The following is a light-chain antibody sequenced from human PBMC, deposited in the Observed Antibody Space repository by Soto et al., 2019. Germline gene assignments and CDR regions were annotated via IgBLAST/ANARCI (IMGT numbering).Light chain of an antibody. J-gene: IGKJ1*01. CDR2: DAS. V-gene: IGKV3-20*01. CDR1: QSVSSNF. Sequence: EIVLTQSPGTLSLSPGERATLSCRASQSVSSNFLAWYQQKPGQAPRLLIYDASNRATGIPDRFSGSGSGTDFTLTISGLEPEDFAVYYCQQFGSSPRTFGQGTKVDIK. CDR3: QQFGSSPRT.